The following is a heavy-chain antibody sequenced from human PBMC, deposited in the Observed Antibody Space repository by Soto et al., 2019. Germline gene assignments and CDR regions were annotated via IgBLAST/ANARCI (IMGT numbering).Heavy chain of an antibody. Sequence: QIQLVQSGAEVKKPGASMKVSCKAYDFSFTSHGISWVRQAPGQGLEWMGWISLYNVNTNYAQKFQGRVTMTTDTSTSTAYMELRSLRSDDTAMYFCAIYHLELFRFDYWGQGTLVTVSA. D-gene: IGHD2-2*01. CDR3: AIYHLELFRFDY. CDR2: ISLYNVNT. CDR1: DFSFTSHG. V-gene: IGHV1-18*04. J-gene: IGHJ4*02.